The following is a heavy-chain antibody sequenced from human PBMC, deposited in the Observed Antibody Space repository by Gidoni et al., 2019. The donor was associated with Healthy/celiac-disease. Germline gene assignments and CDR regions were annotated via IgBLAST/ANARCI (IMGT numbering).Heavy chain of an antibody. CDR3: ARDFAAGLNLYFDY. CDR1: GFTFSSYW. Sequence: EVQLVESGGGLVQPGGSLRLSCAASGFTFSSYWMSWVRQAPGKGLEWVTNIKQDGSEKYYVDSVKGRVTISRDNAKNSLYLQMNSLRAEDTAVYYRARDFAAGLNLYFDYWGQGTLVTVSS. J-gene: IGHJ4*02. CDR2: IKQDGSEK. V-gene: IGHV3-7*03. D-gene: IGHD6-13*01.